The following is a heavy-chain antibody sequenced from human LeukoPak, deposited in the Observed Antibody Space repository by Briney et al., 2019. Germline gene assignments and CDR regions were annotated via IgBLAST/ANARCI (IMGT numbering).Heavy chain of an antibody. Sequence: GGSLRLSCAASGFTVRSNYMSWVRQAPGKGLEWVAVIWYDGSNKYYADSVKGRFTISRDNSKNTLYLQLNSLTAEDTAVYFCARGWQQLVPDYWGQGTLVTVSS. J-gene: IGHJ4*02. V-gene: IGHV3-33*08. CDR3: ARGWQQLVPDY. CDR2: IWYDGSNK. D-gene: IGHD6-13*01. CDR1: GFTVRSNY.